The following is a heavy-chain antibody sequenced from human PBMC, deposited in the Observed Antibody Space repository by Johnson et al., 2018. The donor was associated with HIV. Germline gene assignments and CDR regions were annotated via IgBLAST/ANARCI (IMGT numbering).Heavy chain of an antibody. J-gene: IGHJ3*02. V-gene: IGHV3-30-3*01. D-gene: IGHD2-8*01. CDR2: ISFDGSNE. CDR1: GLTFSNYA. Sequence: QVQLVESGGGVVQPGQSLRLSCAASGLTFSNYAMHWVRQVPGKGLEWVAIISFDGSNEYYADYVKGRFTISRDNFKNTLFLQMNSLRVEDTAVYYCAKGLVYAYPDDAFDIWGQGTMVTVSS. CDR3: AKGLVYAYPDDAFDI.